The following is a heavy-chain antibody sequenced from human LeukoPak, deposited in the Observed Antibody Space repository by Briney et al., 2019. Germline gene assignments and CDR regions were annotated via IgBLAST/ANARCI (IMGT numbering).Heavy chain of an antibody. J-gene: IGHJ5*02. CDR3: ARMGGYDGMDWFDP. V-gene: IGHV3-11*01. CDR2: ISSSGSTI. D-gene: IGHD5-12*01. Sequence: PGRSLRLSCAASGFTFRDYYMSCIRQAPGKGREWGSYISSSGSTIYYADSEKGRFTISRDNAKNSLYLQMNSLRAEDTAVYYCARMGGYDGMDWFDPWGQGTLVTVSS. CDR1: GFTFRDYY.